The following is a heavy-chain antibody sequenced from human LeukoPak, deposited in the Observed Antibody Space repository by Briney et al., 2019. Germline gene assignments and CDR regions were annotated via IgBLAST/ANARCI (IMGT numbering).Heavy chain of an antibody. V-gene: IGHV3-23*01. CDR2: ISGSGGST. J-gene: IGHJ4*02. D-gene: IGHD4-23*01. Sequence: GGSLRLSCAASGFTFSSYAMSWVRQAPGKGLEWVSAISGSGGSTYYADSVKGRFTISRDNSRNTLYLQMNSLRAEDTAVYYCAKFEGPSNTVVTFFDYWGQGTLVTVSS. CDR1: GFTFSSYA. CDR3: AKFEGPSNTVVTFFDY.